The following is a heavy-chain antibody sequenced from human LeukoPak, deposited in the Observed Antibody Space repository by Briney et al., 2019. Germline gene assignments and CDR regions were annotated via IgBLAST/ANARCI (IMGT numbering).Heavy chain of an antibody. J-gene: IGHJ4*02. Sequence: SETLSLTCTVSGGSISSSSYYWGWIRPPPGEGLWLVGSILYGGTTYYNPSLKSRVTISVDTSKNQFSLKLSSVTAADTAVYYCARPGVGGSYYHFDYWGQGTLVTDSS. D-gene: IGHD1-26*01. CDR1: GGSISSSSYY. CDR2: ILYGGTT. V-gene: IGHV4-39*01. CDR3: ARPGVGGSYYHFDY.